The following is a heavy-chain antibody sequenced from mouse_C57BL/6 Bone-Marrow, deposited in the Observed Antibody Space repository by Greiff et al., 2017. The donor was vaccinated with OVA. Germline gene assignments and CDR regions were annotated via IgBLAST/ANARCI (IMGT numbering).Heavy chain of an antibody. CDR2: IWSGGST. CDR1: GFSLTSYG. CDR3: ARQGLRRSYYFDY. D-gene: IGHD2-4*01. J-gene: IGHJ2*01. Sequence: VQLVESGPGLVQPSQSLSITCTVSGFSLTSYGVHWVRQSPGKGLEWLGVIWSGGSTDYNAAFISRLSISKDNSKSQVFFKMNSLQADDTAIYYCARQGLRRSYYFDYWGQGTTLTVSS. V-gene: IGHV2-2*01.